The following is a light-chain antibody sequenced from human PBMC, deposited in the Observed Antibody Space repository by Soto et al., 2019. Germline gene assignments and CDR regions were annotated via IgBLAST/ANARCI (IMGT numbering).Light chain of an antibody. Sequence: EIVLTQSPGTLSLSPGERATLSCRASQSVSNNYLAWYQQKPGQAPRLLIYGAFNRATGIPARFSGSGSGTEFTLTISSLQPDDLATYYCQQYNSYWTFGQGTKVDIK. J-gene: IGKJ1*01. CDR1: QSVSNNY. V-gene: IGKV3-20*01. CDR3: QQYNSYWT. CDR2: GAF.